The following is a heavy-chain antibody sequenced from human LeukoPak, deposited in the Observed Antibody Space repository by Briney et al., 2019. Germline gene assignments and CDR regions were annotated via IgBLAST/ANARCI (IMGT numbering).Heavy chain of an antibody. Sequence: GGSLRLSCAASGFTFSSYGMHWVRQAPGKGLGWVAVISFDGSNKYYADSVKGRFTISRDNSKNTLYLQMNSLRAEDTAVYYCAKGSWLSIVVVVATDYWGQGTLVTVSS. CDR1: GFTFSSYG. J-gene: IGHJ4*02. V-gene: IGHV3-30*18. D-gene: IGHD2-15*01. CDR3: AKGSWLSIVVVVATDY. CDR2: ISFDGSNK.